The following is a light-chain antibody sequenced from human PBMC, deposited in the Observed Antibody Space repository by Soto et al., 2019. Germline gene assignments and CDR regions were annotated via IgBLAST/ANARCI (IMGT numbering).Light chain of an antibody. Sequence: DIQITQSPSTLSASVGDRVTNTCRASQSISTWLAWYQQKPGKAPKLLISDASHLESGVPSRFTGSGSGTEFTLTISSLQPDDSATFYCQQYNDYSNFGQGTK. CDR3: QQYNDYSN. J-gene: IGKJ2*01. CDR2: DAS. CDR1: QSISTW. V-gene: IGKV1-5*01.